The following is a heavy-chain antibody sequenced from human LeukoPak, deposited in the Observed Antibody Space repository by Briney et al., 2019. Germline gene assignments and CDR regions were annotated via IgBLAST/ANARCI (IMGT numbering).Heavy chain of an antibody. CDR1: GGSFSGYY. CDR3: AGEVGATAVRAYYFDY. CDR2: INHSGST. J-gene: IGHJ4*02. V-gene: IGHV4-34*01. Sequence: PSETLSLTCAVYGGSFSGYYWSWIRQPPGKGLAWIGEINHSGSTNYNPSLKSRVTISVDTSKNQFSLKLSSVTAADTAVYYCAGEVGATAVRAYYFDYWGQGTLVTVSS. D-gene: IGHD1-26*01.